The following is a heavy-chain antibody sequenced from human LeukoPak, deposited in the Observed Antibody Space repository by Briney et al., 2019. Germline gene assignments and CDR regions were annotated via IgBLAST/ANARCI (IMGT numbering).Heavy chain of an antibody. Sequence: GASVKVSCKVSGYTLTELSMHWVRQAPGKGLEWMGGFDPEDGETIYAQKFQGRVTMTEDTSTDTAYMELSSLRSEDTAVYYCATLAIVVVPAAIRGNGMDDWGQGTTVTVSS. J-gene: IGHJ6*02. CDR2: FDPEDGET. D-gene: IGHD2-2*02. CDR1: GYTLTELS. V-gene: IGHV1-24*01. CDR3: ATLAIVVVPAAIRGNGMDD.